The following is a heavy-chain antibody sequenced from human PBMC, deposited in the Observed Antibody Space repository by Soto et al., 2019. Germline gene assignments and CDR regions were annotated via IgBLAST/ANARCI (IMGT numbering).Heavy chain of an antibody. CDR1: GFTFSSSA. J-gene: IGHJ5*02. Sequence: GGSLRLSCAASGFTFSSSAMSWVRQAPGKGLEWVSGISGSGDSTYYADSVKGLFTISRDNSKNTLYLQMNSLTAEDTAVYYCATGYSYAPFDPWGQGTLITVS. D-gene: IGHD5-18*01. CDR3: ATGYSYAPFDP. V-gene: IGHV3-23*01. CDR2: ISGSGDST.